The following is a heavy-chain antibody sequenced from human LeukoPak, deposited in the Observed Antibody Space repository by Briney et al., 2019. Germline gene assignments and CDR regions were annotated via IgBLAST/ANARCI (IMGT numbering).Heavy chain of an antibody. J-gene: IGHJ4*02. Sequence: GGSLRLSCAASGFTFSTYWMHWVRQAPGKGLVWVSLINSGGDDTRYADSVKGRFTISRDNPKNTLYLQMNSLRAEDTAVYYCARRIGYSSGHSAVYYFDYWGQGTLVTVSS. CDR3: ARRIGYSSGHSAVYYFDY. D-gene: IGHD6-19*01. CDR2: INSGGDDT. CDR1: GFTFSTYW. V-gene: IGHV3-74*01.